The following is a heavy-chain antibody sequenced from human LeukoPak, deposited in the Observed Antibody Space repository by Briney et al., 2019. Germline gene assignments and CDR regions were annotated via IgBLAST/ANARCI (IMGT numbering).Heavy chain of an antibody. CDR2: IYWDGDK. CDR3: AHSEDYYGSVDAFDI. Sequence: SGPTLVNPTQTLTLTCTFSGFSLSTSGGGGGWIRQPPGKALEGLSFIYWDGDKRYIPSLESRLTITKDTFKNQVVLTMTNMDPVDTATYYCAHSEDYYGSVDAFDIWGQGTMVTVSS. V-gene: IGHV2-5*02. J-gene: IGHJ3*02. D-gene: IGHD3-10*01. CDR1: GFSLSTSGGG.